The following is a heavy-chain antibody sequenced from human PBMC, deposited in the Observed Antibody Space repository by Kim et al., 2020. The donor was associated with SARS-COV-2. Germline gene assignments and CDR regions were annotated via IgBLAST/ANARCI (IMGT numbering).Heavy chain of an antibody. J-gene: IGHJ4*02. V-gene: IGHV1-24*01. Sequence: QKFQGGVTMTEDTSTDTAYMELSSLRSEDTAVYYCAVAGTGSPGVYYFDYWGQGTLVTVSS. D-gene: IGHD3-10*01. CDR3: AVAGTGSPGVYYFDY.